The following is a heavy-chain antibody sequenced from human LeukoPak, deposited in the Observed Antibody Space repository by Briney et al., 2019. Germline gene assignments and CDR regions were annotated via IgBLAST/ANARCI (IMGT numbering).Heavy chain of an antibody. Sequence: SETLSLTCTVSGGSISSYYWSWIRQPPGKGLEWIGYIYYSGSTNYNPSLKSRVTISVDTSKNQFSLKLSSVTAADTAVYYCARAVDSSGFSSFQRWGQGTLVTVSS. J-gene: IGHJ1*01. CDR3: ARAVDSSGFSSFQR. CDR2: IYYSGST. D-gene: IGHD3-22*01. CDR1: GGSISSYY. V-gene: IGHV4-59*12.